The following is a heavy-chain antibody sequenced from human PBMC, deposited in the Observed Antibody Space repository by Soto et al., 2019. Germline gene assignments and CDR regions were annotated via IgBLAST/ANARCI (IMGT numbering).Heavy chain of an antibody. CDR2: ISGGGDAT. V-gene: IGHV3-23*01. Sequence: EVQLLESGGGLVQPGGSLRLFCAGSGFTFGNFAFSWVRQAPGKGLEWVSVISGGGDATYYPDSVKGRFTTSRDNSKNTVYLQMNSLRAEDTAVYYCAKKSLGSITLPALYYFDYWGQGTLVTVSS. J-gene: IGHJ4*02. D-gene: IGHD7-27*01. CDR3: AKKSLGSITLPALYYFDY. CDR1: GFTFGNFA.